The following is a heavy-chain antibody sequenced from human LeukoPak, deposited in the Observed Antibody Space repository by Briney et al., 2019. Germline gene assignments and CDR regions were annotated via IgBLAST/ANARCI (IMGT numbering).Heavy chain of an antibody. CDR2: IYYSGST. Sequence: SQTLSLTCTVSGGSISSYYWSWIRQPPGKGLEWIGYIYYSGSTNYNPSLKSRVTISVDTSKNQFSLKLSSVTAADTAVYYCARGRLFGESPPYWGQGTLVTVSS. J-gene: IGHJ4*02. V-gene: IGHV4-59*01. D-gene: IGHD3-10*01. CDR1: GGSISSYY. CDR3: ARGRLFGESPPY.